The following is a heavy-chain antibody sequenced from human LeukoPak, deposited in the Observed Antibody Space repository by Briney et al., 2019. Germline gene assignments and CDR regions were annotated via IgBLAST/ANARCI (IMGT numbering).Heavy chain of an antibody. CDR2: INHSGGT. CDR1: AYPLTNHY. J-gene: IGHJ5*02. V-gene: IGHV4-34*01. Sequence: SETLSLTCAVYAYPLTNHYWVWIRQPPGKGLEWIGEINHSGGTNYNPSLKSRVTISVDTSKNQFFLKLTSVTAADTAVYYCARGPAAIHPWGQGTLVTVSS. CDR3: ARGPAAIHP. D-gene: IGHD2-2*01.